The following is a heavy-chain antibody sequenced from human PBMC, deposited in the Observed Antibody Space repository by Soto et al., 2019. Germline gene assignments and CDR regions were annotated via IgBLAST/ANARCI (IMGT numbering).Heavy chain of an antibody. CDR2: INPNSGGT. CDR3: ARRAVPHYYYGMDV. CDR1: GYTFTGYY. V-gene: IGHV1-2*04. Sequence: QVQLVQSGAEVKKPGASVKVSCKASGYTFTGYYMHWVRQAPGHGLEWMGWINPNSGGTNYAQKFQGWVTMTRDTSISTAYMELSRLRSDDTAVYYCARRAVPHYYYGMDVWGQGTTVTVSS. J-gene: IGHJ6*02.